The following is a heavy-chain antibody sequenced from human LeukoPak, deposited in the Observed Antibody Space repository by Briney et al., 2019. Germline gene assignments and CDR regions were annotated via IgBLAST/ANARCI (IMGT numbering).Heavy chain of an antibody. CDR1: GFTFSSYA. Sequence: GGSLRLSCAASGFTFSSYAMSWVRQAPGKGLEWVSAISGSGGSTYYADSVKGRFTISRDNSKNTLYLQMNSLRAEDTAVYYCARAPGGYCSSTSCYGEVHYFDYWGQGTLVTVSS. J-gene: IGHJ4*02. CDR3: ARAPGGYCSSTSCYGEVHYFDY. D-gene: IGHD2-2*01. CDR2: ISGSGGST. V-gene: IGHV3-23*01.